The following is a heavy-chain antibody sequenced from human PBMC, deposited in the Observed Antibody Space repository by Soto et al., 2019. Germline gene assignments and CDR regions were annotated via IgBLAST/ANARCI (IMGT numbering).Heavy chain of an antibody. CDR2: INAGNGNT. J-gene: IGHJ4*02. CDR3: ASSVAGRRSLVY. D-gene: IGHD6-19*01. CDR1: GYTFTSYA. Sequence: ASVKVSCKASGYTFTSYAMHWVRQAPGQRLEWMGWINAGNGNTKYSQKFQGRVTITRDTSASTAYMELSSLRSEDTAVYYCASSVAGRRSLVYWRPGTLVTVSS. V-gene: IGHV1-3*01.